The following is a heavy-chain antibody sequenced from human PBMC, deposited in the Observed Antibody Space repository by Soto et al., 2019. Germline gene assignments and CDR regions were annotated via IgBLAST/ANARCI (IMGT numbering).Heavy chain of an antibody. CDR3: AKEFQWELHAFDI. CDR2: MGNDGITT. J-gene: IGHJ3*02. CDR1: GFTFSTYG. V-gene: IGHV3-30*18. Sequence: QVQLVEPGGGVVQPGRSLRLSCAASGFTFSTYGMHWVRQAPGKGLEWVAVMGNDGITTFYADSVKGRFTISRDNSKNTLFLQMNSLRADDTAVYYCAKEFQWELHAFDIWGQGTMVTVSS. D-gene: IGHD1-26*01.